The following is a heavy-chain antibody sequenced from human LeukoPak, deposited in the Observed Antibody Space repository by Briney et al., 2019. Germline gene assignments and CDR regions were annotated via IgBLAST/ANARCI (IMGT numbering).Heavy chain of an antibody. D-gene: IGHD6-19*01. CDR2: IYTSGST. V-gene: IGHV4-61*02. CDR1: GGSISSGSYY. J-gene: IGHJ5*02. Sequence: SQTLSLTCTVSGGSISSGSYYWSWIRQPAGKGLEWIGRIYTSGSTNYNPSLTRRVTISVDTSKNQFSLKLSSVTAADTAVYYCARRVRYSSGPQINWFDPWGQGTLVTVSS. CDR3: ARRVRYSSGPQINWFDP.